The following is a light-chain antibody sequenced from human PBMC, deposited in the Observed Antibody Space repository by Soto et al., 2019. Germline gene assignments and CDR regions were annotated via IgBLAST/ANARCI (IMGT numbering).Light chain of an antibody. CDR3: QQYGSSPFT. CDR2: GAC. J-gene: IGKJ3*01. CDR1: QTVSSNN. V-gene: IGKV3-20*01. Sequence: DIVLTQSPGTLSLSPGERATLSCRASQTVSSNNLAWYQQKRGQAPRLLIYGACSRAAAIPDRFRGSGSGTDFTLIISSLAPEDFAVYYCQQYGSSPFTFGPGTAVDIK.